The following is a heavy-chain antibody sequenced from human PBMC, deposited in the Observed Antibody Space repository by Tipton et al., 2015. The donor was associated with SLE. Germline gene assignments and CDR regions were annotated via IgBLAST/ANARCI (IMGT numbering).Heavy chain of an antibody. Sequence: QLVQSGAEVKKPGASVKVSCKASGYTFTTFDITWVRQAPGQGLEWMGWISAYNNNTNYAQKLQDRVTMTTDTSTSTAYMELRSLRSDDTAVYYCARSGSAARPSDYWGQGTLVTVSS. D-gene: IGHD3-10*01. CDR1: GYTFTTFD. V-gene: IGHV1-18*01. CDR2: ISAYNNNT. J-gene: IGHJ4*02. CDR3: ARSGSAARPSDY.